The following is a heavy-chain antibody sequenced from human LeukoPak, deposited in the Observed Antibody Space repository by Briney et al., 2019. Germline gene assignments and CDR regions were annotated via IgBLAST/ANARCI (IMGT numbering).Heavy chain of an antibody. D-gene: IGHD5-12*01. V-gene: IGHV1-2*02. J-gene: IGHJ4*02. CDR3: ARDLGGDIVATIAY. Sequence: ASLKVSCKASGYTFTGYYMHWVRQAPGQGLERMGWISPNRGGTQYAQKFQGRVTMTRDTSSSTAYMELSSLRSDDTAMYYCARDLGGDIVATIAYWGQGTLVTVSS. CDR2: ISPNRGGT. CDR1: GYTFTGYY.